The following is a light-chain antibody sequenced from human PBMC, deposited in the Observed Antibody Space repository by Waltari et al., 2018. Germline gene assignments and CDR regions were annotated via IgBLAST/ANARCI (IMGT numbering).Light chain of an antibody. CDR2: EVS. CDR1: SSDVGSYNR. Sequence: QSALTQSPSLSGSPGQSVTISCTGTSSDVGSYNRVSWYQQPPGTAPKLIIYEVSNRPSAILLIFSGSSSRNTASLTISGLQSEDEANYYSSSHPPSATWVFGGGPKLTVL. V-gene: IGLV2-18*02. CDR3: SSHPPSATWV. J-gene: IGLJ3*02.